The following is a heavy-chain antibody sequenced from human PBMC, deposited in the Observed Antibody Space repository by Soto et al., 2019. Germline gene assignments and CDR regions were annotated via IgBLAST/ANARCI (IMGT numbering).Heavy chain of an antibody. Sequence: EVQLLESGGGLVQSGGSLRLSCAASGFTFSSYWMFWVRQAPGKGLVWVSRISIDGRSTNYADSVKGRCTISRDNAKNTLYLQMNSLSAEDTAVYYFARAPYQHWYCMYVWCQGTTVTFSS. CDR1: GFTFSSYW. CDR2: ISIDGRST. CDR3: ARAPYQHWYCMYV. D-gene: IGHD3-3*02. J-gene: IGHJ6*02. V-gene: IGHV3-74*01.